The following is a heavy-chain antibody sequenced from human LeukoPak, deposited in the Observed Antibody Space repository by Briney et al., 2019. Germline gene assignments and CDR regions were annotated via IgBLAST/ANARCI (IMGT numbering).Heavy chain of an antibody. CDR1: GGSFSGYY. J-gene: IGHJ4*02. CDR3: ARGTPDYGDIDY. D-gene: IGHD4-17*01. CDR2: INHSGST. Sequence: PSENLSLTCAVYGGSFSGYYWSWIRQPPGKGLDWIGEINHSGSTNYNPSLKSRVTISVDTSKNQFSLKLSSVTAADTAVYYCARGTPDYGDIDYWGQGTLVTVSS. V-gene: IGHV4-34*01.